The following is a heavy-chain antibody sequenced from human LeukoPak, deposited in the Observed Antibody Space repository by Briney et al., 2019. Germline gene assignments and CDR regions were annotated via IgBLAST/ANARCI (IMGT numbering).Heavy chain of an antibody. CDR3: AADYRGYYYGMDV. V-gene: IGHV3-72*01. J-gene: IGHJ6*02. CDR1: GFTFTTYW. Sequence: GGSLRLSCAASGFTFTTYWMHWVRQAPGKGLEWVGRAGNKAKSYTTQYAASVKGRFTISRDDSKNSLYLQMNTLKTEDTAVYYCAADYRGYYYGMDVWGQGTTVTVSS. CDR2: AGNKAKSYTT.